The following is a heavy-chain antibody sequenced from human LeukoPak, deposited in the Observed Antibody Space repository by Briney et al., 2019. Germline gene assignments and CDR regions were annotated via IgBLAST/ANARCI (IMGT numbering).Heavy chain of an antibody. Sequence: SETLSLTCTVSGGSISTYYWSWIRQPPGKGLEWIGYISYSGSTNYNPSLRSRVTISVDTSKNKFSLKLRSVTAADTAVYYCARYTAMIGFHAHGFDFWGQETMVSVSS. CDR2: ISYSGST. V-gene: IGHV4-59*01. J-gene: IGHJ3*01. CDR3: ARYTAMIGFHAHGFDF. CDR1: GGSISTYY. D-gene: IGHD5-18*01.